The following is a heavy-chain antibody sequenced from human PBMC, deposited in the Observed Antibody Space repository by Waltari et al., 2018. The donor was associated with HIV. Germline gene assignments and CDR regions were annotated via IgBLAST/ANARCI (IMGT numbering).Heavy chain of an antibody. CDR1: NASINTASRY. CDR3: ARQDKGGKREELLTS. CDR2: IYHIGVA. V-gene: IGHV4-39*01. D-gene: IGHD1-26*01. J-gene: IGHJ5*02. Sequence: QVHLRESGPALVKPWETLSLTCTVSNASINTASRYWAWVRQSPGKGPEWIASIYHIGVAYYSPSFKSRVTISVDKSKNEFYLKLRSVTASDSGVFFCARQDKGGKREELLTSWGPG.